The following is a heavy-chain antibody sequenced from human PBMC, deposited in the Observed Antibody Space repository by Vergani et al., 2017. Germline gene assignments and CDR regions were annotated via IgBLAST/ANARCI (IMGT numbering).Heavy chain of an antibody. CDR1: GFTFSSYA. CDR2: ISGSGGST. CDR3: AKGAGSRSWYGPFDY. D-gene: IGHD6-13*01. V-gene: IGHV3-23*01. Sequence: EVQLLESGGGLVQPGGSLRLSCAASGFTFSSYAMSWVRQAPGKGLEWVSAISGSGGSTYYADSVKGRLTMSRDNSKITLYLQMNRLRAEDTAVYYCAKGAGSRSWYGPFDYWGQGTLVTVSS. J-gene: IGHJ4*02.